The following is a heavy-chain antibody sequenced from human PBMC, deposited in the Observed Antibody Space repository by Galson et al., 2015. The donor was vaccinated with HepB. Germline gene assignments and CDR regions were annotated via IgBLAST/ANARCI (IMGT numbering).Heavy chain of an antibody. Sequence: SLRLSCAASGFTFSGSAMHWVRQASGKGLEWVGRIRSKANSYATAYAASVKGRFTISRDDSKNTAYLQMNSLKTEDTAVYHCTRGNIAARPFYFDYWGRGPLLAASS. CDR2: IRSKANSYAT. CDR3: TRGNIAARPFYFDY. CDR1: GFTFSGSA. V-gene: IGHV3-73*01. D-gene: IGHD6-6*01. J-gene: IGHJ4*02.